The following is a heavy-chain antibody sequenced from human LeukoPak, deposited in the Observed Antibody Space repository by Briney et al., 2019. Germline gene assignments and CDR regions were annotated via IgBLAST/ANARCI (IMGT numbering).Heavy chain of an antibody. CDR1: GYSFTSYG. J-gene: IGHJ6*02. CDR3: ARDLYYGSESYRVGMDV. D-gene: IGHD3-10*01. V-gene: IGHV1-18*01. Sequence: GASVKVSCKASGYSFTSYGISWVRQAPGQGLEWMGWINGYNGITNYAQKVQGRFTMTTDTSTSTAYMELRSLRSDDTAVYYCARDLYYGSESYRVGMDVWGQGTTVTVSS. CDR2: INGYNGIT.